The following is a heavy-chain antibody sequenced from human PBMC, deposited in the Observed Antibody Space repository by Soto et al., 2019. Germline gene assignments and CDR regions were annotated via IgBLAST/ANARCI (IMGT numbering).Heavy chain of an antibody. V-gene: IGHV3-53*01. CDR3: ARVPHYYGSGSYPQIYYYYGMDV. J-gene: IGHJ6*02. D-gene: IGHD3-10*01. Sequence: PGGSLRLSCAASGFTVSSNYMSWVRQAPGKGLEWVSVIYSGGSTYYADSVKGRFTISRDNSKNTLYLQMNSLRAEDTAVYYCARVPHYYGSGSYPQIYYYYGMDVWGQGTTVTVSS. CDR2: IYSGGST. CDR1: GFTVSSNY.